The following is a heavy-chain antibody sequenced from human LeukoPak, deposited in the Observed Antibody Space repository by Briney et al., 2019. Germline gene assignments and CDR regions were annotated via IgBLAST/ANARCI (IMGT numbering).Heavy chain of an antibody. CDR2: IYHSGST. CDR1: GYSISSGYY. Sequence: PSETLSLTCAVSGYSISSGYYWGWIRQPPGKGLEWIGSIYHSGSTYYNPPLKSRVTISVDTSKNQFSLKLSSVTAADTAVYYCARQEAYSSSWHHFDYWGQGTLVTVSS. CDR3: ARQEAYSSSWHHFDY. V-gene: IGHV4-38-2*01. D-gene: IGHD6-13*01. J-gene: IGHJ4*02.